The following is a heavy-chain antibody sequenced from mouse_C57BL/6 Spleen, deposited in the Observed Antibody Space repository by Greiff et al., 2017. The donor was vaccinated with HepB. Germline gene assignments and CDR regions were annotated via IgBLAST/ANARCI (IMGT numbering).Heavy chain of an antibody. V-gene: IGHV5-4*03. J-gene: IGHJ2*01. Sequence: DVMLVESGGGLVKPGGSLKLSCAASGFTFSSYAMSWVRQTPEKRLEWVATISDGGSYTYYPDNVKGRFTISRDNAKNNLYLQMSHLKSEDTAMYYCARVDGYYGDYWGQGTTLTVSS. CDR3: ARVDGYYGDY. D-gene: IGHD2-3*01. CDR2: ISDGGSYT. CDR1: GFTFSSYA.